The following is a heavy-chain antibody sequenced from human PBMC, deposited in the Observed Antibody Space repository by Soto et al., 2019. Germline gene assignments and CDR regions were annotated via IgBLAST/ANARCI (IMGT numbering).Heavy chain of an antibody. CDR3: ASYRGAAVDY. J-gene: IGHJ4*02. Sequence: SETLSLTCTVSGGSISSGGYYWSWIRQHPGKGLEWIGYIYYSGSTYYNPSLKSRVTISVDTSKNQFSLKLSSVTAADTAVYSCASYRGAAVDYWGQGALVTVSS. CDR2: IYYSGST. CDR1: GGSISSGGYY. D-gene: IGHD3-10*01. V-gene: IGHV4-31*03.